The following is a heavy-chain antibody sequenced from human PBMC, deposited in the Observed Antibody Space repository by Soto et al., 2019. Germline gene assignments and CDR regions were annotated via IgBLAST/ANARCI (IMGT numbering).Heavy chain of an antibody. J-gene: IGHJ4*02. D-gene: IGHD3-10*01. CDR3: VLTWFGEFYFDY. CDR1: GYTFTSYY. V-gene: IGHV1-46*01. CDR2: INPSGGST. Sequence: QVQLVQSGAEVKKPGASVKVSCKASGYTFTSYYMHWVRQAPGQGLEWMGIINPSGGSTSYAQKFQGRVTLNRDTSTSNVYMELSRLRSEDTAVYSCVLTWFGEFYFDYWGQGTLVTVSS.